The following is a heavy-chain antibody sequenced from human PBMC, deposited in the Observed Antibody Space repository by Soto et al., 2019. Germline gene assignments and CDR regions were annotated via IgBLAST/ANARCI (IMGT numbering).Heavy chain of an antibody. V-gene: IGHV4-39*01. D-gene: IGHD1-26*01. J-gene: IGHJ6*02. CDR3: AKYSGSYYGGWDYYYGMDV. Sequence: SETLSLTCTVSGGSISSSSYYWGWIRQPPGKGLEWIGSIYYSGSTYYNPSLKSRVTISVDTSKNQFSLKLSSVTAADTAVYYCAKYSGSYYGGWDYYYGMDVWGQGTTVTVSS. CDR1: GGSISSSSYY. CDR2: IYYSGST.